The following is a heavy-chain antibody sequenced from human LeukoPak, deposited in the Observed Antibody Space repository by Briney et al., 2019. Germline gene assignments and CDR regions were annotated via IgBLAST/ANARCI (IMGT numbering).Heavy chain of an antibody. J-gene: IGHJ6*02. CDR2: INPNSGGT. CDR3: ARDVGDYYGSGTYYGMDV. V-gene: IGHV1-2*02. Sequence: ASVKVSCKASGYTFTGYYMHWVRQAPGQGLEWMGWINPNSGGTNYAQKFQGRVTMTRDTSISTAYVELSRLRSDDTAVYYCARDVGDYYGSGTYYGMDVWGQGTTVTVSS. CDR1: GYTFTGYY. D-gene: IGHD3-10*01.